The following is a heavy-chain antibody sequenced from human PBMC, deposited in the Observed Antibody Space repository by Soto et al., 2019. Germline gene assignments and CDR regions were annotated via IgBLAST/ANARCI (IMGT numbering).Heavy chain of an antibody. Sequence: KVSCKVSGYTLTELSMHWVRQAPGKGLEWMGGFDPEDGETIYAQKFQGRVTMTEDTSTDTAYMELSSLRSEDTAVYYCATGQVSSYYPLSFDYWGQGTLVTVSS. CDR1: GYTLTELS. D-gene: IGHD1-26*01. CDR2: FDPEDGET. V-gene: IGHV1-24*01. J-gene: IGHJ4*02. CDR3: ATGQVSSYYPLSFDY.